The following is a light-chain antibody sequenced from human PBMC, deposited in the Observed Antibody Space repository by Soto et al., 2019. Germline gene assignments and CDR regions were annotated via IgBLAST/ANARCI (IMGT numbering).Light chain of an antibody. CDR2: EGS. J-gene: IGLJ2*01. V-gene: IGLV2-23*03. Sequence: QSALTQPASVSGSPGQSITISCTGTSSDVGSYNLVSWYQQHPGKAPKLMIYEGSKRPSGVSNRFSGSKSGNTASLTISGLQAEYESDYYCCSYAGSSTFVVFGRGTQLTVL. CDR1: SSDVGSYNL. CDR3: CSYAGSSTFVV.